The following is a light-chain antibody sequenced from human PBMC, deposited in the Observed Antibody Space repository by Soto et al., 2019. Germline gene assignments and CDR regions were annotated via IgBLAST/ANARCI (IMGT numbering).Light chain of an antibody. V-gene: IGKV3-15*01. Sequence: ETVMTQSPATLSVSPGERATLSCRASQSVSSNLAWYQQKPGQAPRLLIYGASTRSTGITARFSGSGSVTEFTLTISSLQSEDFAVYYCQQYTHWPRTFGQGTKVDVK. CDR3: QQYTHWPRT. CDR1: QSVSSN. J-gene: IGKJ1*01. CDR2: GAS.